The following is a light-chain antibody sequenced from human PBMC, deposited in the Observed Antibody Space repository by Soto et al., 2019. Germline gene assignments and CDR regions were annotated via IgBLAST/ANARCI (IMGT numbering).Light chain of an antibody. Sequence: QSALTQPASESGSPGQSITISCTGTSSDVGGYNYVSWYRHHPGKAPKLIIYEVTNRPSGVSNRFSGSKSANTASLTISGLQPEDEADYYCSAYTSSSTLVFGGGIKLTVL. CDR2: EVT. CDR3: SAYTSSSTLV. J-gene: IGLJ3*02. CDR1: SSDVGGYNY. V-gene: IGLV2-14*01.